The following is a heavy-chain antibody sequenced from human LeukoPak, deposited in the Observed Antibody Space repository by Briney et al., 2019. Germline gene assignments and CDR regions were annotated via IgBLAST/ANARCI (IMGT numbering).Heavy chain of an antibody. CDR3: AKSERGYSYVAYYFDY. CDR1: GFTFSSYG. D-gene: IGHD5-18*01. Sequence: TGGSLRLSCAASGFTFSSYGMHWVRQAPGKGLEWVAVISYDGSNKYYADSVKGRFTISRDNAKNSLYLQMNSLRAEDTALYYCAKSERGYSYVAYYFDYWGQGTLVTVSS. V-gene: IGHV3-30*18. CDR2: ISYDGSNK. J-gene: IGHJ4*02.